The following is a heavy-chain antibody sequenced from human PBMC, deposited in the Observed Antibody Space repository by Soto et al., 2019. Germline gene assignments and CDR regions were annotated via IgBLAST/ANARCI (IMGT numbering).Heavy chain of an antibody. D-gene: IGHD6-13*01. V-gene: IGHV6-1*01. CDR1: EDSVSSNSVA. CDR2: TYYRSKWYN. J-gene: IGHJ5*02. Sequence: PSQTLSLTCAISEDSVSSNSVAWNWIRQSPSRGLEWLGRTYYRSKWYNDYAVSVKSRITINPDTSKNQFSLQLNSVTPEDTAVYYCARDQTYSSSWSSCFDPWGQGTMVTVYS. CDR3: ARDQTYSSSWSSCFDP.